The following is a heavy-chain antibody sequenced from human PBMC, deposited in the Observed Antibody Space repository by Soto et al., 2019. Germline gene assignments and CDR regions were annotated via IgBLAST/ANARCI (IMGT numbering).Heavy chain of an antibody. V-gene: IGHV1-2*04. J-gene: IGHJ5*02. Sequence: QVQLVQSGAEVKKPGASVKVSCKASGYTFSDYYVHWVRQAPGQGLEWMGWINPYSGATNYAQKFQDWVTMTGDASVSTAYLELTTLVSDDTAVYDCARARANVAPNWFDPWGQGTLVIVSS. CDR3: ARARANVAPNWFDP. CDR2: INPYSGAT. D-gene: IGHD5-12*01. CDR1: GYTFSDYY.